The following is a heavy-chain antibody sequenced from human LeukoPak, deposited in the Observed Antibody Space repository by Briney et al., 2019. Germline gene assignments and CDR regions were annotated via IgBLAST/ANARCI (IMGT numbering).Heavy chain of an antibody. V-gene: IGHV3-23*01. Sequence: GGSLRLSCAASGFTFSSYAMSWVRQAPGKGLEWVSAISGSGGSTYYADSVKGRFTISRDNSKNTLYLQMNSLRAEDTAVYYCAKLHYDILTGYFPDAFGIWGQGTMVTVSS. CDR3: AKLHYDILTGYFPDAFGI. D-gene: IGHD3-9*01. J-gene: IGHJ3*02. CDR1: GFTFSSYA. CDR2: ISGSGGST.